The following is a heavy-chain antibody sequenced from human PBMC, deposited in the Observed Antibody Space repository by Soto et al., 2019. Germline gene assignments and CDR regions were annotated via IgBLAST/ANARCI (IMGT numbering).Heavy chain of an antibody. CDR3: GRLTAYDFSRVDV. J-gene: IGHJ6*02. CDR1: GYSFTNNW. D-gene: IGHD2-21*02. CDR2: IDPSDSYS. Sequence: ESLKISCKVSGYSFTNNWITWVRQMPGKGLEWMGRIDPSDSYSIYSPSVQGHVTISVDKSMNTAYLQWSSLEASDTAMYYCGRLTAYDFSRVDVWGQGTTVTVSS. V-gene: IGHV5-10-1*01.